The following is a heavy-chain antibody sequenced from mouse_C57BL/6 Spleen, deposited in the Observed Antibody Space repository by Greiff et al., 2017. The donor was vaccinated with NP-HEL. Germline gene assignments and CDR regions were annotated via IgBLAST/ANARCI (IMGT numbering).Heavy chain of an antibody. J-gene: IGHJ2*01. CDR3: ARELRYYFDY. CDR1: GYTFTDYY. V-gene: IGHV1-26*01. Sequence: VQLQQSGPELVKPGASVKISCKASGYTFTDYYMNWVKQSHGKSLEWIGDINPNNGGTSYNQKFKGKATLTVDKSSSTAYMEIRSLTSEDSAVYYCARELRYYFDYWGQGTTLTVAS. CDR2: INPNNGGT.